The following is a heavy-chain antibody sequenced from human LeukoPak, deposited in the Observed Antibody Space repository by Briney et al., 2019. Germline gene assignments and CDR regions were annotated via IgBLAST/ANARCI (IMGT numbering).Heavy chain of an antibody. CDR2: IYTSGST. CDR1: GGSISTGSYY. J-gene: IGHJ4*02. Sequence: SQTLSLTCTVSGGSISTGSYYWNWIRQPAGKGLEWIGRIYTSGSTNYNPSLKSRVTLSVDTSKNQFSLNLNSVTAADTAVYYCARVARSMSSSSEDSWGQGTLVTVSS. V-gene: IGHV4-61*02. D-gene: IGHD6-13*01. CDR3: ARVARSMSSSSEDS.